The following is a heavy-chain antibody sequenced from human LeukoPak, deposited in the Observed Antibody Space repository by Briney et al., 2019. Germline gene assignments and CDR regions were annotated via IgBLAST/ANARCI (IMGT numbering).Heavy chain of an antibody. D-gene: IGHD3-10*01. CDR3: ARVGYYSSGPFSYFDY. CDR1: GFTFSRYA. CDR2: ISYDGSNE. V-gene: IGHV3-30-3*01. Sequence: PGRSLRLSCAASGFTFSRYAMHWVRQAPGKGLEWVAVISYDGSNEYYADSVKGRFTISRDSSENTLYLQMNSLRVKDTAVYYCARVGYYSSGPFSYFDYWGQGTLVTVSS. J-gene: IGHJ4*02.